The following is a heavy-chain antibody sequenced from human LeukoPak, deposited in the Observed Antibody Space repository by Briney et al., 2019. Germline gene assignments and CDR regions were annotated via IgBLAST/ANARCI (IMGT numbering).Heavy chain of an antibody. D-gene: IGHD3-10*01. V-gene: IGHV1-69*05. CDR2: FNPIFGSA. CDR3: ARDFGSGVFDP. J-gene: IGHJ5*02. CDR1: GDSFGTYG. Sequence: ASVKVSCKASGDSFGTYGITWVRQAPGEGLEWMGGFNPIFGSAQYTQKFQGRVTITMDVSARTVYMELSSLRSEDTTIYYCARDFGSGVFDPWGQGTLVTVSS.